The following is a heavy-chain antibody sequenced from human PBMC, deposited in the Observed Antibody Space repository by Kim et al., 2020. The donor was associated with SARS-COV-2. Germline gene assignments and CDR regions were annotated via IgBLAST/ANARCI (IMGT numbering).Heavy chain of an antibody. CDR2: IKPQSGGGTT. D-gene: IGHD3-10*01. CDR3: TTSPDLTFGAFFDY. Sequence: GGSLRLSCAASGFTFSSAYMSWVRQTPGKGLEWVGRIKPQSGGGTTDYGAAVKDRFTISRDDSKSTLYLQMVSLKTEDSGVYFCTTSPDLTFGAFFDYWGQGALVTVSS. V-gene: IGHV3-15*01. J-gene: IGHJ4*02. CDR1: GFTFSSAY.